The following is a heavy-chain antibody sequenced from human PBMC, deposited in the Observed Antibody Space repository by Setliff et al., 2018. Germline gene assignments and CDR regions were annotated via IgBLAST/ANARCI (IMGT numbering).Heavy chain of an antibody. J-gene: IGHJ3*02. CDR1: GGSISRSSYY. CDR3: ARVFGDNDLPDI. V-gene: IGHV4-39*07. Sequence: LSLTCSVSGGSISRSSYYWTWIRQPPGKGLEWIASIYYDGRTFAHPSVRGRVTISEDTSKNHFSLRMTSVTAADTAMYYSARVFGDNDLPDIWGRGTMVTVSS. D-gene: IGHD2-21*02. CDR2: IYYDGRT.